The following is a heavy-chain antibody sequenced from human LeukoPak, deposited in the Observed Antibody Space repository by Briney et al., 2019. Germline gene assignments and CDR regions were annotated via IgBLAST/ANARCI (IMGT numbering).Heavy chain of an antibody. CDR3: ARSVGGATTPRFDY. CDR1: GDTFSRYA. V-gene: IGHV1-69*04. D-gene: IGHD1-26*01. J-gene: IGHJ4*02. Sequence: GASVKVSCKASGDTFSRYAISWVRQAPGQGLEWMGRIIPSLDIPNYPQKFQCRVAITADKSTSTAYMEVRSLGSEDTAVYYCARSVGGATTPRFDYWGQGTLVTVSS. CDR2: IIPSLDIP.